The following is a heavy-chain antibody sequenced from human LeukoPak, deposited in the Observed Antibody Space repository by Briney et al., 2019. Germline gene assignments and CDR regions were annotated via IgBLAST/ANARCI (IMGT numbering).Heavy chain of an antibody. V-gene: IGHV4-39*07. CDR3: ARESYNWNYGGNFDY. D-gene: IGHD1-7*01. Sequence: SETLSLTCTVSGGSISSSSYYWGWIRQPPGMGLEWIGSIYYSGSTYYNPSLKSRVTISVDTSKNQFSLKLSSVTAADTAVYYCARESYNWNYGGNFDYWGQGTLVTVSS. CDR1: GGSISSSSYY. J-gene: IGHJ4*02. CDR2: IYYSGST.